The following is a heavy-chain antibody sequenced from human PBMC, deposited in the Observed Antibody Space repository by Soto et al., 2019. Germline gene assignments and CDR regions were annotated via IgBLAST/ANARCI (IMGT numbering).Heavy chain of an antibody. Sequence: QVQLQESGPGLVKPSQTLSLTCTVSGGSINSGDYYWSWIRQHPGKGQEWIGHIYFSGSTSYNPSLKSRVTISINTSKNKFSLKLDSVTAADTAVYYCARDDYGSNSGAFDIWGQGAMVTVSS. CDR1: GGSINSGDYY. J-gene: IGHJ3*02. CDR2: IYFSGST. D-gene: IGHD4-17*01. CDR3: ARDDYGSNSGAFDI. V-gene: IGHV4-31*03.